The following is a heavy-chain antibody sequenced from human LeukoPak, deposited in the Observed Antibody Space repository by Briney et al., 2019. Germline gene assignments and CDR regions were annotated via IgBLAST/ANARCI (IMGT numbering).Heavy chain of an antibody. CDR3: AREDHDFDISDYYPNFDY. CDR2: IYNSGST. D-gene: IGHD3-22*01. CDR1: GYSISSAYY. J-gene: IGHJ4*02. V-gene: IGHV4-38-2*02. Sequence: PSETLSLTCAVSGYSISSAYYWGWIRQPPGKGLEWIGSIYNSGSTYYNPSLKSRVTISIDTSKNEFSLKLSSVTAADTAVYYCAREDHDFDISDYYPNFDYWGQGTLVTVSS.